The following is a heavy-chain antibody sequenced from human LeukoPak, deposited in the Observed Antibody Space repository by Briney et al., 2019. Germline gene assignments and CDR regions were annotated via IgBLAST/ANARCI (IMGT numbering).Heavy chain of an antibody. D-gene: IGHD3-9*01. V-gene: IGHV3-48*01. CDR1: GFTFSSYG. CDR2: ISSSGSTI. CDR3: AKSTWFDYFDY. J-gene: IGHJ4*02. Sequence: GGSLRLSCAASGFTFSSYGMHWVRQAPGKGLEWVSYISSSGSTIYYADSVKGRFTISRDNSENTLYLQMNRLRADDTAIYYCAKSTWFDYFDYWGQGTLVTVSS.